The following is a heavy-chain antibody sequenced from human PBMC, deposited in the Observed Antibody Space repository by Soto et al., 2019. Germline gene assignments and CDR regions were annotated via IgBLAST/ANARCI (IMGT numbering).Heavy chain of an antibody. Sequence: QVQLQESGPGLVKPSETLSLTCTVSGGSISSYYWSWIRQPPGKGLEWIGYIYYSGSTNYNPSLKSRVTISVDTSKNQFSLKLSSVTAADTAVYYCARFPRVLTPFYWYFDLWGRGTLVTVSS. V-gene: IGHV4-59*01. CDR2: IYYSGST. D-gene: IGHD7-27*01. J-gene: IGHJ2*01. CDR1: GGSISSYY. CDR3: ARFPRVLTPFYWYFDL.